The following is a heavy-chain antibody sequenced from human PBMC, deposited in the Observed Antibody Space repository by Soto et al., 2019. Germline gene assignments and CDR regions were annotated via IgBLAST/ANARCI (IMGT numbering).Heavy chain of an antibody. Sequence: PGEPLKISCKGSGYSFANFWIGWVRQMPGKGLEWMEMIFPGDSDTKNSPSLEGQITMPVDKSDSSAYLQWRSLKASATAIYYCAAGYSTGLDAFDIWGQGTMVTV. CDR2: IFPGDSDT. D-gene: IGHD2-8*02. J-gene: IGHJ3*02. CDR1: GYSFANFW. CDR3: AAGYSTGLDAFDI. V-gene: IGHV5-51*01.